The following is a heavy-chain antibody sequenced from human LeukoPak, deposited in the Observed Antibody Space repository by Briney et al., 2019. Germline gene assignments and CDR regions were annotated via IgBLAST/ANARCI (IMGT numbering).Heavy chain of an antibody. CDR1: GGTFSSYA. D-gene: IGHD1-26*01. CDR2: IIPILGIA. Sequence: SVKVSCKASGGTFSSYAISWVRQAPGQGLEWIGRIIPILGIANYAQKFQGRVTITADKSTSTAYMELSSLRSEDTAVYYCAIPAWESVSKYYFDYWGQGTLVTVSS. J-gene: IGHJ4*02. V-gene: IGHV1-69*04. CDR3: AIPAWESVSKYYFDY.